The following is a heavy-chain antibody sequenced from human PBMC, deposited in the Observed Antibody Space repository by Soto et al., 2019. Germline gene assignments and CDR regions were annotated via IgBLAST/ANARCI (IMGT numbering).Heavy chain of an antibody. Sequence: EVQLVASVGGLAQPGGSLSLSCAASGFIFSSFTMNWVRKAPGKGLEWISYIGSDIYYADSVKGRFITSRDMAKNSLYLQLISLRAEDSAVYYCVRDWSFAFDNWGQGTLVTVSS. CDR2: IGSDI. CDR1: GFIFSSFT. CDR3: VRDWSFAFDN. V-gene: IGHV3-48*01. J-gene: IGHJ4*02.